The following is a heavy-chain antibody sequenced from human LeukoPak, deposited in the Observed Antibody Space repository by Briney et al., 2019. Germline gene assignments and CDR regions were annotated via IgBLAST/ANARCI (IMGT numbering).Heavy chain of an antibody. CDR2: IKQDGSEK. J-gene: IGHJ4*02. CDR3: ARAEGQWLAAFDY. CDR1: GFTFSSYW. D-gene: IGHD6-19*01. V-gene: IGHV3-7*01. Sequence: GGSLRLSCAASGFTFSSYWMSWVRQAPGKGLEGVANIKQDGSEKYYVDSVKGRFTISRDNAKNSLYLQMNSLRAEDTAVYYCARAEGQWLAAFDYWGQGTLVTVSS.